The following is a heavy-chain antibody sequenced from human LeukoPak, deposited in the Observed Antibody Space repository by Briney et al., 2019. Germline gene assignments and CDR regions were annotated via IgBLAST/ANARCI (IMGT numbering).Heavy chain of an antibody. CDR2: IFDTGTT. CDR1: GGSINRGVYA. D-gene: IGHD3-10*01. CDR3: AMGFGARTNWFDP. V-gene: IGHV4-31*03. Sequence: SETLSLTCTVSGGSINRGVYAWNWIRHHPGKGLEWIGYIFDTGTTDYNPSLRNRVTISVDTSKNQFSLKLNSVTVADTAVYYCAMGFGARTNWFDPWGQGTLVAVSS. J-gene: IGHJ5*02.